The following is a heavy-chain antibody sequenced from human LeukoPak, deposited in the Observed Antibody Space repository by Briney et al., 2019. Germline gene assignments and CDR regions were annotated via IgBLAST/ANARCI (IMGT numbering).Heavy chain of an antibody. Sequence: TGESLRISCKGSGYTFSSYWIGWVRQMPGKGLEWMGIIYPGDSDTRYSPSLQGQVTISVDTSIGTAYLQWSSLKASDTAIYYCARQNDFRLDYWGQGTLVTVSS. CDR3: ARQNDFRLDY. V-gene: IGHV5-51*01. CDR1: GYTFSSYW. J-gene: IGHJ4*02. CDR2: IYPGDSDT. D-gene: IGHD3-3*01.